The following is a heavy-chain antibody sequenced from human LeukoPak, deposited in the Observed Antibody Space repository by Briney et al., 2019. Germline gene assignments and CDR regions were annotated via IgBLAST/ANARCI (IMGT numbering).Heavy chain of an antibody. Sequence: SQTLSLTCTVSGDSINSGSYYWSWIRQPAGKGLEWIGRVYSSGSTNYNPSLKSRVTISVDMSKNQFSMRLTSVTAADTAVYYCAREDGEEYSSGWYKRNYFDNWGQGTRVTVSS. D-gene: IGHD6-19*01. CDR2: VYSSGST. CDR3: AREDGEEYSSGWYKRNYFDN. J-gene: IGHJ4*02. V-gene: IGHV4-61*02. CDR1: GDSINSGSYY.